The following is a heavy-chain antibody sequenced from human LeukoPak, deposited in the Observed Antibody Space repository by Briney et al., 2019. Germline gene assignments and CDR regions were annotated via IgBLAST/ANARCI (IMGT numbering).Heavy chain of an antibody. V-gene: IGHV3-11*04. J-gene: IGHJ3*02. Sequence: GGSLRLSCAASGFTFSDYYMSWVRQAPGKGLEWVSHISSSGRTIYYADSVKGRFTISRDNAKNSLYLQMNSLRAEDTAVYYCAREGLRTERSDTDAFDIWGQGTMVTVSS. D-gene: IGHD3-3*01. CDR3: AREGLRTERSDTDAFDI. CDR2: ISSSGRTI. CDR1: GFTFSDYY.